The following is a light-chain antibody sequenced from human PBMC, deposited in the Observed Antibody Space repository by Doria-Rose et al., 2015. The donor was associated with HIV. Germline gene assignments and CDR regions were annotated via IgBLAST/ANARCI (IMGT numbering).Light chain of an antibody. CDR1: QTVSSSY. CDR2: GAS. J-gene: IGKJ2*02. CDR3: QQYGSSPGT. Sequence: EIGMTQSPGTLSLSPGERATLSCRASQTVSSSYLAWYQQKSGQAPRLLIYGASSRATGIPDRFSGSGSGTDFTLTISRLEPEDFAVYYCQQYGSSPGTFGQGTRLEIK. V-gene: IGKV3-20*01.